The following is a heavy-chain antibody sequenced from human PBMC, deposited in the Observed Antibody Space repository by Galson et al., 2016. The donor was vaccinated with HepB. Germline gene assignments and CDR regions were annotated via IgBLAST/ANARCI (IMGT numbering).Heavy chain of an antibody. V-gene: IGHV4-4*02. CDR3: ARGQEDQDGYDF. CDR2: IYRSGGA. D-gene: IGHD2-15*01. CDR1: GASIKNNNW. Sequence: ETLSLTCGVSGASIKNNNWWSWVRQSPGQGLEWIGEIYRSGGANYKPSLKSRVTMSIDKSKNQFSLRLTSVTAADTAVYYCARGQEDQDGYDFWGQGTLVTVSS. J-gene: IGHJ4*02.